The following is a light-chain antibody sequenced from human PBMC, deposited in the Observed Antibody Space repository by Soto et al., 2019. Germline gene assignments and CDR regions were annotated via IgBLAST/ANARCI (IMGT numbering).Light chain of an antibody. CDR1: QTIRNW. CDR3: QHYNSDPWT. J-gene: IGKJ1*01. Sequence: DIEITQSPSTLSASVGDRVTITCRASQTIRNWLAGYQQRPGKAPKVLIYDASTLESGVPARFSCSGSETEFTLTISSLQPEDSATYYCQHYNSDPWTFGQGTKVEIK. CDR2: DAS. V-gene: IGKV1-5*01.